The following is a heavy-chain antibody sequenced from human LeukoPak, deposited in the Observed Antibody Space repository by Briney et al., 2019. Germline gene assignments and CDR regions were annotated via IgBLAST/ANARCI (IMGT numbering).Heavy chain of an antibody. J-gene: IGHJ4*02. CDR2: IDGSGITI. CDR3: ARDSVGDLLDY. Sequence: GGSLRLSCAGSGFPFSSYEMNWLRQAPGKGLEWVSHIDGSGITIYYGDSVKGRFTISRDNAKNSIYLQMDSLRVEDTAIYYCARDSVGDLLDYWGQGTPVTVSS. D-gene: IGHD4-17*01. V-gene: IGHV3-48*03. CDR1: GFPFSSYE.